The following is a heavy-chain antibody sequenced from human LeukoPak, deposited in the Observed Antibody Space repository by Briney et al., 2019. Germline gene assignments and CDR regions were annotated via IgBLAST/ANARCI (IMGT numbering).Heavy chain of an antibody. D-gene: IGHD6-19*01. CDR2: IYYSGTT. J-gene: IGHJ4*02. CDR3: ARVMGSGWTGFDY. V-gene: IGHV4-59*01. CDR1: GFTFSSYW. Sequence: GSLRLSCAASGFTFSSYWMSWIRQPPGKGLEWIGYIYYSGTTNYSPSLKSRVTISVDTSKNQFSLKLSSVTAADTAVYYCARVMGSGWTGFDYWGQGTLVTVSS.